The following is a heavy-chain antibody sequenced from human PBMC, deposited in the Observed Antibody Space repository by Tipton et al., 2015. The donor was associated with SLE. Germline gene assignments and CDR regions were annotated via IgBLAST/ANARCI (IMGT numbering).Heavy chain of an antibody. CDR3: ARGVTIFGVVIIGGGYFDY. CDR2: INPSGST. V-gene: IGHV4-34*01. Sequence: TLSLTCTVSGGSIISGDYYWSWIRQPPGKGLEWIGEINPSGSTNYNPSLKSRVTISVDTSKNQFSLKLSSVTAADTAVYYCARGVTIFGVVIIGGGYFDYWGQGTLVTVSS. CDR1: GGSIISGDYY. J-gene: IGHJ4*02. D-gene: IGHD3-3*01.